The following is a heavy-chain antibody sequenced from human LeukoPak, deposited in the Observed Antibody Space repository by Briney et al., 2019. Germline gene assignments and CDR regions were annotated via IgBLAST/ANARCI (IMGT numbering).Heavy chain of an antibody. Sequence: GGSLRLSCAASGFTFSSYSMNWVRQAPGKGLEWVSYISSSSTIYYADSVKGRFTISRDNAKNSLYLQMNSLRDEDTAVYYCARKGLPDYWGQGTLVTVSS. CDR1: GFTFSSYS. J-gene: IGHJ4*02. V-gene: IGHV3-48*02. D-gene: IGHD2-15*01. CDR3: ARKGLPDY. CDR2: ISSSSTI.